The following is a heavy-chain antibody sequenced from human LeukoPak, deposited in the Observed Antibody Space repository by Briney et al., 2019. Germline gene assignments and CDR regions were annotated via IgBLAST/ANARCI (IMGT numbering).Heavy chain of an antibody. D-gene: IGHD4-17*01. Sequence: PGGSLRLSCAASGFTFSSYSMNWDRQAPGKGLEWVSYISSSSSTIYYADSVKGRFTISRDNAKNSLYLQMNSLRAEDTAVYYCAFSVTNIYVRDAFDIWGQGTMVTVSS. CDR3: AFSVTNIYVRDAFDI. V-gene: IGHV3-48*01. CDR1: GFTFSSYS. J-gene: IGHJ3*02. CDR2: ISSSSSTI.